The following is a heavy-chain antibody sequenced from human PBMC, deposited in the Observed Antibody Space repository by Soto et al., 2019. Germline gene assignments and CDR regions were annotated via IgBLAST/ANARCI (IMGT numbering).Heavy chain of an antibody. V-gene: IGHV1-18*04. J-gene: IGHJ3*02. Sequence: QVQLVQSGAEVKKPGASVKVSCKTSGYTFTNHGINWVRQAPGQGLEWMGWINPYNANVNDAQKLQGRVTMTTDTSTSTAYMDLRSLTSDDTAVYYCARDRVAGIWGEALDIWGQGTMVTVSS. CDR2: INPYNANV. D-gene: IGHD3-16*01. CDR1: GYTFTNHG. CDR3: ARDRVAGIWGEALDI.